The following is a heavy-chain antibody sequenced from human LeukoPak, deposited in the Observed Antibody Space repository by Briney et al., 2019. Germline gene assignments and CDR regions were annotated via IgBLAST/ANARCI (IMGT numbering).Heavy chain of an antibody. J-gene: IGHJ3*02. D-gene: IGHD3-9*01. CDR1: GGSFSGYY. V-gene: IGHV4-34*01. CDR2: INHSGST. Sequence: SETLSLTCAVSGGSFSGYYWSWIRQPPGKGLEWIGEINHSGSTNYNPSLKSRVTISVDTSKNQFSLKLSSVTAADTAVYYCAKGLRYFDWLSPFDIWGQGTMVTVSS. CDR3: AKGLRYFDWLSPFDI.